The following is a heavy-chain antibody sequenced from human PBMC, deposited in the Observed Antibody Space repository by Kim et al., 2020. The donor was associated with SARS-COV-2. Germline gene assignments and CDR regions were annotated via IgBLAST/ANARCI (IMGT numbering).Heavy chain of an antibody. Sequence: SETLSLTCAVYGGSFSGYYWSWIRQPPGKGLEWIGEINHSGSTNYNPSLKSRVTISVDTSKNQFSLKLSSVTAADTAVYYCARGRGGKTTVTTGPTTYYGMDVWGQGTTVTVSS. J-gene: IGHJ6*02. CDR2: INHSGST. V-gene: IGHV4-34*01. CDR3: ARGRGGKTTVTTGPTTYYGMDV. CDR1: GGSFSGYY. D-gene: IGHD4-17*01.